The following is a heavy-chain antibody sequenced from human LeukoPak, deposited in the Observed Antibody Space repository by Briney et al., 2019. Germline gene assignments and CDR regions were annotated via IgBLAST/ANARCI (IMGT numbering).Heavy chain of an antibody. CDR1: GGSISSYY. J-gene: IGHJ6*02. D-gene: IGHD2-15*01. Sequence: PSETLSLTCTVSGGSISSYYWSWIRQPAGKGLEWIGRIYTSGSTNYNPSLKSRVTMSVDTSKNRFSLKLSSVTAADTAVYYCASSALGYCSGGSCAAYYYYGMDVWGQGTTVTVSS. V-gene: IGHV4-4*07. CDR2: IYTSGST. CDR3: ASSALGYCSGGSCAAYYYYGMDV.